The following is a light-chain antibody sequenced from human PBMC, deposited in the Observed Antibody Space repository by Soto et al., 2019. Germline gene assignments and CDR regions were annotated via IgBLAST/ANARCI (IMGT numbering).Light chain of an antibody. J-gene: IGKJ4*01. V-gene: IGKV1-9*01. CDR2: GAS. CDR3: LQLNSYPLT. Sequence: IQLTQSPSSLSASVGDRVTITCRASQGVSSYLAWYQQKPGKAPKLLIYGASTLYTGVPSRFSGSGSGTGFTLTISSLQPEDFATYYCLQLNSYPLTFGGGTTVEI. CDR1: QGVSSY.